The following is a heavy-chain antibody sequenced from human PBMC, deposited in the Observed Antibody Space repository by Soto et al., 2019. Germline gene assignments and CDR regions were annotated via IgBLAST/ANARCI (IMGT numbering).Heavy chain of an antibody. CDR3: VKGKYSSSGLLDWFDP. CDR1: GFTFGSYA. D-gene: IGHD3-22*01. V-gene: IGHV3-64D*06. Sequence: PGGSLRLSCSGSGFTFGSYAMHWVRQAPGKGLEYVSAISSKGGSTYYADSVKGRFTISRDNSKQTLYLQMTSLRVEDTAVYYCVKGKYSSSGLLDWFDPWGQGTVVTVSS. CDR2: ISSKGGST. J-gene: IGHJ5*01.